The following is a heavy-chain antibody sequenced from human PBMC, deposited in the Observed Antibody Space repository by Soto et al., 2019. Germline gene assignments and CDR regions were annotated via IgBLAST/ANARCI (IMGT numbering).Heavy chain of an antibody. D-gene: IGHD2-15*01. CDR3: ASSVAGYFDY. CDR2: INHSGST. Sequence: PSETLSLTCAVYGGSFSGYYWSWIRQPPGKGLEWIGEINHSGSTNYNPSLKSRVTISVDTSKNQFSLKLSSVTAADTAVYYCASSVAGYFDYWGQGTLVTVSS. V-gene: IGHV4-34*01. CDR1: GGSFSGYY. J-gene: IGHJ4*02.